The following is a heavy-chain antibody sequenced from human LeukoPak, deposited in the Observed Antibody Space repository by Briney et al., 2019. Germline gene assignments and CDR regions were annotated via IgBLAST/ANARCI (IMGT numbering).Heavy chain of an antibody. CDR2: ISGGGGGT. D-gene: IGHD3-10*01. V-gene: IGHV3-23*01. CDR1: GFTFSSYD. CDR3: ARTYYYGSGSSKAFDI. Sequence: GGSLRLSCAASGFTFSSYDMHWVRRAPGKGLEWVSVISGGGGGTYYADSVKGRFTISRDNSKNTLYLQMNSLRAEDTAIYCCARTYYYGSGSSKAFDIWGQGTMVTVSS. J-gene: IGHJ3*02.